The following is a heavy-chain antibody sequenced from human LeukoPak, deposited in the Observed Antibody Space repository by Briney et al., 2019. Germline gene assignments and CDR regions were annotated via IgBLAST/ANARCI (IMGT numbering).Heavy chain of an antibody. D-gene: IGHD4-17*01. J-gene: IGHJ4*02. CDR2: ISYDGSNK. V-gene: IGHV3-30*18. CDR3: AKDPFKVTTYYFDY. CDR1: GFTFSSYG. Sequence: GGSLRLSCAASGFTFSSYGIHWVRQAPGKGLEWVAVISYDGSNKYYADSVKGRFTISRDNSKNTLYLQMNSLRAEDTAVYYCAKDPFKVTTYYFDYWGQGTLVTVSS.